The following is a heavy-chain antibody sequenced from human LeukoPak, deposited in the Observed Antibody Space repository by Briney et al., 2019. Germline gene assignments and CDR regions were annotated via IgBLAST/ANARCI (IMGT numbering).Heavy chain of an antibody. CDR1: GGSISSSNW. CDR3: ARVAVAGLAFDY. D-gene: IGHD6-19*01. Sequence: SETLSLTCAVSGGSISSSNWWSWVRQPPGKGLEWIGEIYHSGSTNYNPSLKSRVTISVDTSKNQFSLKLSSVTAADTAVYYCARVAVAGLAFDYWGQGTLVTVSS. J-gene: IGHJ4*02. V-gene: IGHV4-4*02. CDR2: IYHSGST.